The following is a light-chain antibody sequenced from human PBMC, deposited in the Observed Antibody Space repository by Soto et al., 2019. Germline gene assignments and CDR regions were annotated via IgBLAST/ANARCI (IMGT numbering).Light chain of an antibody. CDR1: QSINIY. Sequence: IQMTQFTSSLSASVGDRVTITCRASQSINIYLNWYQQKPGQAPNLLIYAASSLQSGVPSRFSGSVSETDFTLIISSLQPEDFATYYCQQSYSTPHTFGQGTRLEIK. CDR2: AAS. V-gene: IGKV1-39*01. J-gene: IGKJ2*01. CDR3: QQSYSTPHT.